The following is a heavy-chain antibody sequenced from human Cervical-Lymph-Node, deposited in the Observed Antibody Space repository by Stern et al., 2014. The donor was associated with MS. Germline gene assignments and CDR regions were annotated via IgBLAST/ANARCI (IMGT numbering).Heavy chain of an antibody. CDR2: ISYDGSYK. CDR1: GFTFSCCG. D-gene: IGHD6-13*01. Sequence: DQLVESGGGVVQPGRSLRLTCAASGFTFSCCGMHWVRQTPGKGLEWVAVISYDGSYKYYGDSVKGRFTIPRDNSKNTLYLQMNSLRAEDTAVYYCAKYSSSSLGMDVWGQGTTVTVSS. CDR3: AKYSSSSLGMDV. J-gene: IGHJ6*02. V-gene: IGHV3-30*18.